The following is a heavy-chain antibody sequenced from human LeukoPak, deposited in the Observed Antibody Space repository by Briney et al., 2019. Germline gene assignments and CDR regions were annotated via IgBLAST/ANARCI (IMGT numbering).Heavy chain of an antibody. D-gene: IGHD3-10*01. Sequence: ASVKVSCKASGYTFTGYYMHWVRQAPGQGLEWMGWISAYNGNTNYAQKLQGRVTMTTDTSTSTAYMELRSLRSDDTAVYYCARGARLLWFGESRMGDFDYWGQGTLVTVSS. V-gene: IGHV1-18*04. J-gene: IGHJ4*02. CDR3: ARGARLLWFGESRMGDFDY. CDR2: ISAYNGNT. CDR1: GYTFTGYY.